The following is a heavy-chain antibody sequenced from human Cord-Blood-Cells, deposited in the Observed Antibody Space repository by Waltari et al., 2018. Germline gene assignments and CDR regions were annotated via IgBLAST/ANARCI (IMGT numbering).Heavy chain of an antibody. CDR2: INHSGST. CDR3: VRGRTSCLDY. V-gene: IGHV4-34*01. CDR1: GGSFSGYY. D-gene: IGHD2-2*01. Sequence: LLKPSETLSLTCAVYGGSFSGYYWSWIRQPPGKGLEWIGEINHSGSTNYNPSLKSRVTISVDTSKNQFSLKLSSVTAADTAVYYCVRGRTSCLDYWGQGTLVTVSS. J-gene: IGHJ4*02.